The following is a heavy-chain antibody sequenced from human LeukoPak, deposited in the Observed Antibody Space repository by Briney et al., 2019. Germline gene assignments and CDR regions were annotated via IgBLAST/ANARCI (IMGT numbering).Heavy chain of an antibody. CDR1: GGSISSYY. Sequence: SETLSLTCTVSGGSISSYYWSWIRQPPGKRLEWVWYIYYSGSTSYNPSLKSRVTISVDTSKKQFSLKLSSVTAADTAFYYCARYIVSYPHDAFDIWGQGTMVTVSS. D-gene: IGHD1-26*01. V-gene: IGHV4-59*01. CDR2: IYYSGST. CDR3: ARYIVSYPHDAFDI. J-gene: IGHJ3*02.